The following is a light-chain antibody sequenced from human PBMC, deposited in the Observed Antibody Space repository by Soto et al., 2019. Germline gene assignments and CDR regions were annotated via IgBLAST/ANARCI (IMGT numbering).Light chain of an antibody. CDR2: AAS. Sequence: DIQLTQSPSFLSASVGDRVTITCRASQGISSYLAWYQQKPGKAPKLLIYAASTLQSGVPSRFSGSGSGTEFTLTISSLQAEDFVTYYCQQLKSYPPYTFGQGTKLEIK. CDR3: QQLKSYPPYT. CDR1: QGISSY. J-gene: IGKJ2*01. V-gene: IGKV1-9*01.